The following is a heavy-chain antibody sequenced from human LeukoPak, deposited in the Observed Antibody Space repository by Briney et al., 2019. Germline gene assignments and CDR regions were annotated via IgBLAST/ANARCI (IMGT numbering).Heavy chain of an antibody. CDR1: GFSFSTYS. D-gene: IGHD6-13*01. CDR3: ARDFTGIAASGLGGIFDY. J-gene: IGHJ4*02. Sequence: GGSLRLSCAASGFSFSTYSMNWVRQAPGKGLEWVSYISKSSRTIYYSDSVKGRFTISGDNAKKSLYLQMNSLRAEDTAVYYCARDFTGIAASGLGGIFDYWGQGTLVTVSS. CDR2: ISKSSRTI. V-gene: IGHV3-48*04.